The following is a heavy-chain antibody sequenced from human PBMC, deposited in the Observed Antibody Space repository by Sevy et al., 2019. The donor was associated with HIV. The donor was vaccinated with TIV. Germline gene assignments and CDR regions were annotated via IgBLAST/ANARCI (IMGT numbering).Heavy chain of an antibody. CDR1: GFTFSNFG. CDR3: ARIFDDFDALDY. CDR2: ISSRGRTI. V-gene: IGHV3-48*02. J-gene: IGHJ4*02. D-gene: IGHD2-2*01. Sequence: GGSLRLSCAVSGFTFSNFGMNWVRQAPGKGLQWVSYISSRGRTIYYVDSVKGRFTISRDNAKNSLDLQMNSLRDEDTGVYYGARIFDDFDALDYWGQGALVTVSS.